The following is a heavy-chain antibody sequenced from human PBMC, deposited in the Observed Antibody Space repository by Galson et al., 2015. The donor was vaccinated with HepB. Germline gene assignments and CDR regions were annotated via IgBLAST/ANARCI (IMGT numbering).Heavy chain of an antibody. V-gene: IGHV3-33*01. CDR2: TWYDGSNK. CDR1: GFTFSNYG. D-gene: IGHD4-17*01. CDR3: AREGMTAVTNFDL. J-gene: IGHJ4*02. Sequence: SLRLSCAASGFTFSNYGMHWVRQAPGKGLEWVAVTWYDGSNKYYADSVKGRFTISRDNAKNTLYLQLSSLRVEDTAVYYCAREGMTAVTNFDLWGQGTLVTVSS.